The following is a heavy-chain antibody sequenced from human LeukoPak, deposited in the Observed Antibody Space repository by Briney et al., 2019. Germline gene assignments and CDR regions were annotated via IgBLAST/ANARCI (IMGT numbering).Heavy chain of an antibody. D-gene: IGHD2-2*01. Sequence: GGSLRLPCAASGLTVRSSYLSWAPQAPGKGLEWVSLIYSDGSTYYADSVRGRFTISRDNSKNTLYLQMNSLRAEDTAVFYCVRPKHSSTSWLHYGMDVWGQGTTVTVSS. J-gene: IGHJ6*02. CDR3: VRPKHSSTSWLHYGMDV. CDR2: IYSDGST. V-gene: IGHV3-66*04. CDR1: GLTVRSSY.